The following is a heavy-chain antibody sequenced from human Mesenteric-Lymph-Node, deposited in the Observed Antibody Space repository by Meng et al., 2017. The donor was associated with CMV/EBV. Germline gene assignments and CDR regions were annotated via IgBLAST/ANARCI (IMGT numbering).Heavy chain of an antibody. D-gene: IGHD3-3*01. CDR3: ARGSILRFVGY. Sequence: GSLRLSCAVYGGSFSGYYWSWIRQPPGKGLEWIGEINHSGSTNYNPSLKSRVTISVDTSKNQCSLKLSSVTAADTAVYYCARGSILRFVGYWGQGTLVTVSS. CDR2: INHSGST. J-gene: IGHJ4*02. CDR1: GGSFSGYY. V-gene: IGHV4-34*01.